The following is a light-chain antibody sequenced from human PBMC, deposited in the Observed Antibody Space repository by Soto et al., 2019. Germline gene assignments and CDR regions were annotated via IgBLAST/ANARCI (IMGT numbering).Light chain of an antibody. Sequence: EIVLTQSPGTLSLSPEERATLSCRASQSVSSSFLAWYQQKPGQAPRLLIYGASSRATGIPDRFSGSGSGTDFTLTISRLEPEDFAVFYCHQYASSPRTFGQGTRVEIK. V-gene: IGKV3-20*01. CDR2: GAS. J-gene: IGKJ1*01. CDR3: HQYASSPRT. CDR1: QSVSSSF.